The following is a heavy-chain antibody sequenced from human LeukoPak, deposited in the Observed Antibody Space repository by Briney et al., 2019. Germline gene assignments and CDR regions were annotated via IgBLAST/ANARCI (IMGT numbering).Heavy chain of an antibody. V-gene: IGHV3-30*02. CDR3: AKDGTRGIRFGKIPHYFDY. CDR2: IRFVGSNK. CDR1: GFTFSSYG. J-gene: IGHJ4*02. Sequence: GGSLRLSCAASGFTFSSYGMHWVRQAPGKGLDWVAFIRFVGSNKYFAGSVKGRFTSSRDSSKNTPYLQMNTLRVDDTAVYYCAKDGTRGIRFGKIPHYFDYWGQGTLVTVSS. D-gene: IGHD3-10*01.